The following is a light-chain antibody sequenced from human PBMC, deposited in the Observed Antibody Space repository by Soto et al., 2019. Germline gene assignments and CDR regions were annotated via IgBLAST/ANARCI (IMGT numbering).Light chain of an antibody. CDR2: EGT. CDR1: SSDVGSYDL. V-gene: IGLV2-23*01. J-gene: IGLJ3*02. Sequence: QSVLTQPASVSGSPGQSITISCTGTSSDVGSYDLVSWYQHHPGKAPKLIIYEGTERPSGVSNRFSGSKSGNTASLTISGLQAEDEPDYYCMQALQTRTFGQGTK. CDR3: MQALQTRT.